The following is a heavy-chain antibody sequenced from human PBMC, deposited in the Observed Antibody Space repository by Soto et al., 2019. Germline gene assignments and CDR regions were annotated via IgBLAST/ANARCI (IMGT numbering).Heavy chain of an antibody. CDR2: ISSSSTTI. D-gene: IGHD3-22*01. Sequence: RLSCAASGFTFSTYSMNWVRQAPGKGLEWISYISSSSTTIYYADSVRGRFTISRDNAKSSLYLQMNSLRDEDTAVYYCSRDDSTGYYVEVGDYWGQGTLVTVSS. J-gene: IGHJ4*02. V-gene: IGHV3-48*02. CDR3: SRDDSTGYYVEVGDY. CDR1: GFTFSTYS.